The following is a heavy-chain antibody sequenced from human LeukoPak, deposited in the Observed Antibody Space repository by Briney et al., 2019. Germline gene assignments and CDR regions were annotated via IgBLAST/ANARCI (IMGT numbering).Heavy chain of an antibody. V-gene: IGHV5-51*01. CDR3: ARLRSVAVARWFDP. D-gene: IGHD6-19*01. Sequence: GESLKISCKGSGYSFTSYWIGWVRRMPGKGLEWMGIIYPGDSDTRYSPSFQGQVTISADKSISSAYLQWSSLKASDTAMYYCARLRSVAVARWFDPWGQGTLVTVSS. J-gene: IGHJ5*02. CDR1: GYSFTSYW. CDR2: IYPGDSDT.